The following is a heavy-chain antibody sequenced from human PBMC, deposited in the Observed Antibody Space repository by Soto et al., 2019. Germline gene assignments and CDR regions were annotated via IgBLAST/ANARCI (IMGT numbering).Heavy chain of an antibody. V-gene: IGHV3-48*02. CDR1: GYDFRTYS. Sequence: QPGGSLRLSCRASGYDFRTYSMNWVRQAPGQGLEWIAYVSLDSDTIQYADSVKGRFTISRDDAENSLHLQMDSLGDEDTATYYCARLYYDYVWGQGTTVTVSS. D-gene: IGHD3-3*01. CDR3: ARLYYDYV. J-gene: IGHJ6*02. CDR2: VSLDSDTI.